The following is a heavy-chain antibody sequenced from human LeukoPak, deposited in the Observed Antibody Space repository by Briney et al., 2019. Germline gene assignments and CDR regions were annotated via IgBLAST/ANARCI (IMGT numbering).Heavy chain of an antibody. CDR2: INPNSGGT. CDR1: GYTFTGYY. Sequence: GASVKVSCKASGYTFTGYYMHWVRQAPGQGLEWMGWINPNSGGTNYAQKFQGRVTMTRDTSINTAYMELSRLRSDDTAVYYCAREGDSSPSYGYWAPGTLVTVSS. D-gene: IGHD6-13*01. CDR3: AREGDSSPSYGY. J-gene: IGHJ4*02. V-gene: IGHV1-2*02.